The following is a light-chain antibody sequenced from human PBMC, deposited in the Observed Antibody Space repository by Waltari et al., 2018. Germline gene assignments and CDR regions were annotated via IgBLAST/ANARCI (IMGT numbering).Light chain of an antibody. CDR1: QSIGSH. CDR2: GAS. J-gene: IGKJ1*01. V-gene: IGKV3-15*01. Sequence: EIVMTQSPVTLSVSPGERVTLSCRASQSIGSHLAWYQQKPGTPPRLLIYGASTRASGIPARFSGSGSETDFTLTISSLQSEDSALYYCQQYHNWPRGMFGQGTKVEFK. CDR3: QQYHNWPRGM.